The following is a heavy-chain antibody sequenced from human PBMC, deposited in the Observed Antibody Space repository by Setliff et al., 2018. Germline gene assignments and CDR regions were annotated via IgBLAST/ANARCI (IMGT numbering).Heavy chain of an antibody. Sequence: GGSLRLSCAASGFSFSSYGMHWVRQAPGKGLEWVANIKEDGSEEYYVDSVKGRFTISRDNAKNTLYLQMNSLRGEDTAVYYCARASLGKFGSAVEYFHHWGQGTLVTSPQ. V-gene: IGHV3-7*01. J-gene: IGHJ1*01. CDR2: IKEDGSEE. CDR1: GFSFSSYG. CDR3: ARASLGKFGSAVEYFHH. D-gene: IGHD2-15*01.